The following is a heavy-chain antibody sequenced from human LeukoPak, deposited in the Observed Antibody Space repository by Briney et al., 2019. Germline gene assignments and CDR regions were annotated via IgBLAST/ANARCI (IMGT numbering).Heavy chain of an antibody. CDR2: LSSNGGGT. CDR1: GFTFTNYT. Sequence: PGGSLRLSCAASGFTFTNYTMHWVRQAPGKGLEYVSPLSSNGGGTYYADSVKGRFTISRDDSKNTLYLQMNSLRAEDTAVYYCARGLTMIVVVIPRVVDNWGQGTLVIVSS. CDR3: ARGLTMIVVVIPRVVDN. D-gene: IGHD3-22*01. V-gene: IGHV3-64*02. J-gene: IGHJ4*02.